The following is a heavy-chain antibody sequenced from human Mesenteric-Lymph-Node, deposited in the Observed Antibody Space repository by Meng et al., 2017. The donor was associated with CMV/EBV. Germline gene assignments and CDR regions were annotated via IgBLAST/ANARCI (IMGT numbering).Heavy chain of an antibody. J-gene: IGHJ6*02. Sequence: GESLKISCAASGFTFAGFAMNWVRQAPGKGLEWVSSISESGGTTDYADSVKGRFTISRDNSKNTLYLQMSSLRAEDMALYYCAKDLSSGGSSSYYGMDVWGQGTTVTVSS. V-gene: IGHV3-23*01. CDR3: AKDLSSGGSSSYYGMDV. CDR2: ISESGGTT. CDR1: GFTFAGFA. D-gene: IGHD2-15*01.